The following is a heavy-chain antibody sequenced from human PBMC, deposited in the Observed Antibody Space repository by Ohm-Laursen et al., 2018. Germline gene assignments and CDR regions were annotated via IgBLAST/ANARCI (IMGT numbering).Heavy chain of an antibody. CDR1: GGSIDSYY. J-gene: IGHJ4*02. Sequence: SDTLSLTWTVSGGSIDSYYWTWIRQSPGKGLEWIGYVYYTGSTKYNPSLESRVTISVDTSKNQVSVDVSSVTAADTAVYYCARRVATKPKYCFDYWGQGTLVTVSS. D-gene: IGHD2-21*02. CDR3: ARRVATKPKYCFDY. CDR2: VYYTGST. V-gene: IGHV4-59*08.